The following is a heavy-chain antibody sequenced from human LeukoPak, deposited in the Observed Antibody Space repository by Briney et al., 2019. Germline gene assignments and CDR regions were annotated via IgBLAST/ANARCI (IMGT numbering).Heavy chain of an antibody. D-gene: IGHD5-18*01. CDR2: ISSGSTI. CDR3: ARAGSYSYGVLFDY. CDR1: GFTFSSYE. Sequence: GGSLRLSCAASGFTFSSYEMNWVRQAPGKGLEWVSYISSGSTIYYADSVKGRFTISRDNAKNSLYLQTSSLRAEDTAVYYCARAGSYSYGVLFDYWGQGTLVTVSS. V-gene: IGHV3-48*03. J-gene: IGHJ4*02.